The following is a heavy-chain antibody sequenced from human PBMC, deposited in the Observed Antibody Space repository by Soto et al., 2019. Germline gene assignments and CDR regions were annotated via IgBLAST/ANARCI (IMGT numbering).Heavy chain of an antibody. D-gene: IGHD6-19*01. CDR1: GFTFSSYS. Sequence: GGSLRLSCAASGFTFSSYSMNWVRQAPGKGLEWVSSISSSSSYIYYADSVKGRFTISRDNAKNSLYLQMNSLRAEDTAVYYCARYSSGWYMGVMYNWFDPWGQGTLVTVSS. J-gene: IGHJ5*02. CDR3: ARYSSGWYMGVMYNWFDP. CDR2: ISSSSSYI. V-gene: IGHV3-21*01.